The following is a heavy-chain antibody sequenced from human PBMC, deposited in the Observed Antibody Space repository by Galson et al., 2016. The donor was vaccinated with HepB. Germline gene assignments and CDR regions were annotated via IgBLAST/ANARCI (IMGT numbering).Heavy chain of an antibody. V-gene: IGHV3-23*01. J-gene: IGHJ4*02. CDR2: INVHGETT. CDR1: GFSISSYA. CDR3: AGGTAWHHFNF. D-gene: IGHD1-26*01. Sequence: SLRLSCAASGFSISSYAMRWVRQAPGKGLEWVSSINVHGETTYYADSVKGRFTISRDNSKNTLYLQMSSLRVEDAAIYFCAGGTAWHHFNFWGQGSLVIVSS.